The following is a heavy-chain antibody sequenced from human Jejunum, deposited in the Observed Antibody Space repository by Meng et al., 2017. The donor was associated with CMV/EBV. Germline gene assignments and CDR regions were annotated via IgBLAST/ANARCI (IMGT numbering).Heavy chain of an antibody. V-gene: IGHV1-18*01. CDR3: ARLGVTNDFWSGWGY. J-gene: IGHJ4*02. CDR2: VSINNGNI. Sequence: GYNFDSYGISWVRQAPGQGLEWMGWVSINNGNINNAQKFQGRLTMTRDSSTSTAYMELTSLRSDDTAVYYCARLGVTNDFWSGWGYWGQGTLVTSPQ. CDR1: GYNFDSYG. D-gene: IGHD3-3*01.